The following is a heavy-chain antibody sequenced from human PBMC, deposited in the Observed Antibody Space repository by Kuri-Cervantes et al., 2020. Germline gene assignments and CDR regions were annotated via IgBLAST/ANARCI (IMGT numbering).Heavy chain of an antibody. D-gene: IGHD6-19*01. CDR3: ARVGSPVAHLRWIDY. CDR1: GGTFSSYA. V-gene: IGHV1-69*13. J-gene: IGHJ4*02. Sequence: SVKVSCKASGGTFSSYAISWVRQAPGQGLEWMGGIIPIFGTANYAQKFQGRVTITADESTSTDYMELSSLRSEDKAVYYCARVGSPVAHLRWIDYWGQGTLVTVSS. CDR2: IIPIFGTA.